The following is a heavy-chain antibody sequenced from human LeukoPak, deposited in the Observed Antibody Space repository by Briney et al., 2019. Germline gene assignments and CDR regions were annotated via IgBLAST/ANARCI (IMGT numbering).Heavy chain of an antibody. CDR3: ARDLLIIAAARPLEY. Sequence: ASVKVSCKASGGTFRSYAISWVRQAPGQGLEWMGRIIPIFGTANYAQKFQGRVTITTDESTSTAYMELSSLRSEDTAVYYCARDLLIIAAARPLEYWGQGTLVTVSS. D-gene: IGHD6-13*01. CDR2: IIPIFGTA. CDR1: GGTFRSYA. J-gene: IGHJ4*02. V-gene: IGHV1-69*05.